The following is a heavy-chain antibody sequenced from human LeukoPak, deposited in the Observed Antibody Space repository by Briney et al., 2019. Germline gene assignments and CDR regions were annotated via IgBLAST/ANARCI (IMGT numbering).Heavy chain of an antibody. Sequence: PGGSLRLSCAASGFTFSSYGMHWVRQAPGKGLEWVAFIRYDGSNKYYADSVKGRFTISRDNSKNTLYLQMNSLRAEDTAVYYCAKFGCSSTSCYRGYEYFQHWGQGTLVTVSS. J-gene: IGHJ1*01. CDR1: GFTFSSYG. D-gene: IGHD2-2*02. CDR3: AKFGCSSTSCYRGYEYFQH. V-gene: IGHV3-30*02. CDR2: IRYDGSNK.